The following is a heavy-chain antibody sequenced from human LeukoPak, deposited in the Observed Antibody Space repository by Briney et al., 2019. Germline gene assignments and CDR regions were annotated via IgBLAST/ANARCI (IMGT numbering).Heavy chain of an antibody. CDR3: ARAPAYCGGDCYGWLDY. D-gene: IGHD2-21*02. V-gene: IGHV3-48*03. CDR2: ISGSGSTI. J-gene: IGHJ4*02. Sequence: GGSLRLSCAASGFTFSSYEMNWVRQAPGKGLEWISYISGSGSTIYYADSVKGRFTISRDNSKNTLYLQMNSLRAEDTAVYYCARAPAYCGGDCYGWLDYWGQGTLVAVSS. CDR1: GFTFSSYE.